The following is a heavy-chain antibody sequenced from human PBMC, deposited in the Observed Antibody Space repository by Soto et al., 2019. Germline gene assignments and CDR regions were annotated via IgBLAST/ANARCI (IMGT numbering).Heavy chain of an antibody. CDR3: ATAQRTVTPSSVSELYYFDY. CDR1: GYTLTELS. Sequence: ASVKVSCKVSGYTLTELSMHWVRQAPGKGLEWMGGFDPEDGETIYAQKFQGRVTMTEDTSTDTAYMELSSLRSEDTAVYYCATAQRTVTPSSVSELYYFDYWGHGTLVTVS. D-gene: IGHD4-17*01. V-gene: IGHV1-24*01. J-gene: IGHJ4*01. CDR2: FDPEDGET.